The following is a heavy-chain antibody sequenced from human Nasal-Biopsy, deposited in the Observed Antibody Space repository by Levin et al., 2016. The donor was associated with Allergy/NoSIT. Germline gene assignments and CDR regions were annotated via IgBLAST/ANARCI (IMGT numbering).Heavy chain of an antibody. V-gene: IGHV3-15*01. CDR3: TTVEKYSDTAGLDY. CDR2: TKSKNEGGTI. CDR1: GIGFRNVW. D-gene: IGHD2-8*02. J-gene: IGHJ4*02. Sequence: GESLKISCAVYGIGFRNVWMTWVRQAPGKGLEWVGRTKSKNEGGTIDYAEPVKGRFTISRDDSQYRLYLQMNSLKSEDTAMYFCTTVEKYSDTAGLDYWGQGTLVTVSS.